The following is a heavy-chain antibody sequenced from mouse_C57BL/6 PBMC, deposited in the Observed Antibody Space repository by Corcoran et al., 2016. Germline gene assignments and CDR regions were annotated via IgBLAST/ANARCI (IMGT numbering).Heavy chain of an antibody. J-gene: IGHJ4*01. V-gene: IGHV1-26*01. CDR1: GYTFTDYY. CDR3: ARGDGFAMDY. D-gene: IGHD2-3*01. Sequence: EVQLQQSGPELVKPGASVKVSCKASGYTFTDYYMNWVKQSNGKSLEWIGDINPNNGGTSYNQKFKGKATLTVYKSSSTAYMELRSLTSEDSAVYYCARGDGFAMDYLGQGTSVTVSS. CDR2: INPNNGGT.